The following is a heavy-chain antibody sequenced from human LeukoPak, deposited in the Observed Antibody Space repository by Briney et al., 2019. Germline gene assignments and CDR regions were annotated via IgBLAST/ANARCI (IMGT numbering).Heavy chain of an antibody. CDR1: GFTFSSYA. Sequence: PGGSLRLSCAASGFTFSSYAMSWVRQAPGKGLEWVSAISGSGGSTYYADSVKGRFTISRDNSKNTLYLQMNSLRAEDTAVYYCAKDGDSSGYYANYFDYWGQETLVTVSS. CDR2: ISGSGGST. D-gene: IGHD3-22*01. CDR3: AKDGDSSGYYANYFDY. V-gene: IGHV3-23*01. J-gene: IGHJ4*02.